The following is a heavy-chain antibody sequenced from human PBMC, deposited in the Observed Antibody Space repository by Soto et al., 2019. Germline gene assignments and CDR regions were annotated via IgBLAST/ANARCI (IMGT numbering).Heavy chain of an antibody. V-gene: IGHV4-34*01. Sequence: SETLSLTCAVYGGSFSGYDWTWIRQPPGTGLEWIGEINHSGSTNYNPSLKSRVTISVDTSKNQFSLKLTSVTAADTAVYYCASQHYYDSSGYYVVYWGQGTLVTVSS. CDR2: INHSGST. D-gene: IGHD3-22*01. CDR3: ASQHYYDSSGYYVVY. CDR1: GGSFSGYD. J-gene: IGHJ4*02.